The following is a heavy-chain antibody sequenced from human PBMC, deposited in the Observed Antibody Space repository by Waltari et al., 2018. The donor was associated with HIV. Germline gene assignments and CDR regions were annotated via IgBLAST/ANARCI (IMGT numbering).Heavy chain of an antibody. J-gene: IGHJ6*02. CDR2: INHSGST. V-gene: IGHV4-34*01. D-gene: IGHD2-15*01. Sequence: QVQLQQWGAGLLKPSETLSLTCAVYGGSFSGYYWSWIRQPPGKGLEWIGEINHSGSTNYNPSLKSRVTISVDTSKNQFSLKLSSVTAADTAVYYCARGRVAATRGYYYGMDVWGQGTTVTVSS. CDR3: ARGRVAATRGYYYGMDV. CDR1: GGSFSGYY.